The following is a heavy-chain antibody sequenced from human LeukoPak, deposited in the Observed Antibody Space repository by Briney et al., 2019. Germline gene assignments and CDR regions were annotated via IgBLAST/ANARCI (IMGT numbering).Heavy chain of an antibody. J-gene: IGHJ5*02. CDR3: ARLWDIVVVEGNWFDP. CDR1: GGSISSSSYY. CDR2: IYYIGST. Sequence: SETLSLTCTVSGGSISSSSYYWGWIRQPPGKGLEWIGSIYYIGSTYYNPSLKSRVTISVDTSKNQFSLKLSSVTAADTAVYYCARLWDIVVVEGNWFDPWGQGTLVTVSS. D-gene: IGHD2-15*01. V-gene: IGHV4-39*01.